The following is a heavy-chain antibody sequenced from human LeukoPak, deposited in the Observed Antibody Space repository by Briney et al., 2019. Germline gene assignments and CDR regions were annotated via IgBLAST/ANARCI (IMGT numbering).Heavy chain of an antibody. V-gene: IGHV1-8*03. J-gene: IGHJ4*02. CDR3: ATGRYSGSGNYYFDY. Sequence: ASVKVSCKASGYTFTSYDINWVRQATGQGLEWMGWMNPNSGNTGYAQKFQGRVTITRNTSISTAYMELSSLRSEDTAVYYCATGRYSGSGNYYFDYWGQGTLVTVSS. CDR2: MNPNSGNT. CDR1: GYTFTSYD. D-gene: IGHD1-26*01.